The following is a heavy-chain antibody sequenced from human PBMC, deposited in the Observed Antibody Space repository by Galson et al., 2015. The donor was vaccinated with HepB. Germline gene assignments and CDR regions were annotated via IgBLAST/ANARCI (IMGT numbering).Heavy chain of an antibody. CDR1: GFTVSSNY. J-gene: IGHJ2*01. D-gene: IGHD3-16*01. V-gene: IGHV3-66*01. Sequence: SLRLSCAASGFTVSSNYMSWVRQAPGKGLEWVSVIYSGGSTYYADSVKGRFTISRDNSKNTLYLQMNSLRAEDTAVYYCARDMTYRYAGWYFDLWGRGTLVTVSS. CDR3: ARDMTYRYAGWYFDL. CDR2: IYSGGST.